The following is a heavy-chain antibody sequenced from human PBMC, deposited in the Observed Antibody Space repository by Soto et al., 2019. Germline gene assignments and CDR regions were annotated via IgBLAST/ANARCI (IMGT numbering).Heavy chain of an antibody. J-gene: IGHJ4*02. D-gene: IGHD2-2*01. CDR2: ISGSGGST. V-gene: IGHV3-23*01. Sequence: EVQLLESGGGLVQPGGSLRLSCAASGFTFSSYAMSWVRQAPGKGLEWVSAISGSGGSTYYADSVKGRFTISRDNAKNTPYLQMNRLRAEDTAVYYWAKGRGYCSSTSCYVGSDYWGQGTLVTVSS. CDR3: AKGRGYCSSTSCYVGSDY. CDR1: GFTFSSYA.